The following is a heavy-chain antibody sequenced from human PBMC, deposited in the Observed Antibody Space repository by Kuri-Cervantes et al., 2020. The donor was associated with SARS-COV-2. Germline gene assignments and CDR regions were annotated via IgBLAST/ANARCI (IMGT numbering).Heavy chain of an antibody. CDR2: IYTSGST. CDR3: ASSAEQWLVHRDAFDI. D-gene: IGHD6-19*01. CDR1: GGSISSGSYY. Sequence: SETLSLTCAVSGGSISSGSYYWSWIRQPAGKGLEWIGRIYTSGSTNYNPSLKSRVTISVDTSKNQFSLKLSSVTAADTAVYYCASSAEQWLVHRDAFDILGQGTMVTVSS. V-gene: IGHV4-61*02. J-gene: IGHJ3*02.